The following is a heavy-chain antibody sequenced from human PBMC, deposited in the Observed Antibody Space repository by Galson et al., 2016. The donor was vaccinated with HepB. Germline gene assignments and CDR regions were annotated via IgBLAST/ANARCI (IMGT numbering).Heavy chain of an antibody. Sequence: SLRLSCAASGFTFSLYSMNWVHQAPGKGLEWVSYVSSYSSTTHYADSVKGRFTISRDNAKNSLYLQMNSLRDEDTAVYYCARGERGSYNSGYFDYWGQGTLVIVSS. D-gene: IGHD1-26*01. CDR1: GFTFSLYS. V-gene: IGHV3-48*02. CDR3: ARGERGSYNSGYFDY. CDR2: VSSYSSTT. J-gene: IGHJ4*02.